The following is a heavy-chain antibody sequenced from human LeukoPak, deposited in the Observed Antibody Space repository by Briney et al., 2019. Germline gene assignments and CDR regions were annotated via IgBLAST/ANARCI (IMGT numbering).Heavy chain of an antibody. J-gene: IGHJ4*02. CDR2: ISSNGGST. CDR1: GFTFSRYA. CDR3: VKDGSGSYYTYYFDY. Sequence: GGSLILSCAASGFTFSRYAMHWVRQAPGKGLEYVSAISSNGGSTYYADSVKGRFTISRDNSKNTLYLQMSSLRAEDTAVYYCVKDGSGSYYTYYFDYWGQGTLVTVSS. V-gene: IGHV3-64D*06. D-gene: IGHD3-10*01.